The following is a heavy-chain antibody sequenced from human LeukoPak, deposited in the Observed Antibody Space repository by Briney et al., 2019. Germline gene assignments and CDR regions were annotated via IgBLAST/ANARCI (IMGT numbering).Heavy chain of an antibody. CDR3: ARPVTSSCYSLDY. CDR2: MNPNSGNT. D-gene: IGHD2-15*01. CDR1: GYTFTSYD. Sequence: ASVKVSCKASGYTFTSYDINWVRQATGQGLEWMGWMNPNSGNTGYAQKFQGRVTMTRNTSISTAYMELSSLRSEDTAVYSCARPVTSSCYSLDYWGQGTLVTVSS. J-gene: IGHJ4*02. V-gene: IGHV1-8*01.